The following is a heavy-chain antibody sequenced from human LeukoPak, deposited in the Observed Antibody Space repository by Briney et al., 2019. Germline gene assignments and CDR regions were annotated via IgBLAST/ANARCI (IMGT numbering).Heavy chain of an antibody. CDR1: GFTFSSYS. V-gene: IGHV3-21*01. J-gene: IGHJ4*02. Sequence: GGSLRLSCAASGFTFSSYSMNWVRQAPGKGLVWVSSISSSSSYIYYADSVKGRFTISRDNAKNSLYLQMNSLRAEDTAVYYCARDRAATITSVFDYWGQGTLVTVSS. CDR3: ARDRAATITSVFDY. D-gene: IGHD5-12*01. CDR2: ISSSSSYI.